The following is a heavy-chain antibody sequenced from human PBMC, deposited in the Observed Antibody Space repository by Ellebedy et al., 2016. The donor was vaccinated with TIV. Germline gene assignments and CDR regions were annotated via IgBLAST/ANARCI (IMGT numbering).Heavy chain of an antibody. CDR3: ARELGGSGGSDFYY. Sequence: GESLKLSCAASEFTFSPYHMHWVRQAPGKGLEWVAVMWYDGPSKFYAESVKGRFTISRDNSQNTRYLEMNSLRADDTALYYCARELGGSGGSDFYYWGQGTLVTVSS. D-gene: IGHD2-15*01. J-gene: IGHJ4*02. V-gene: IGHV3-33*01. CDR2: MWYDGPSK. CDR1: EFTFSPYH.